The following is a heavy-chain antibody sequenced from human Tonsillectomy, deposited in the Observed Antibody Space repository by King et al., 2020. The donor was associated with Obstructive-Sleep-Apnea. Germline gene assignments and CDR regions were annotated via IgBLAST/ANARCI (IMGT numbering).Heavy chain of an antibody. V-gene: IGHV4-31*03. CDR3: ARYVGSGNYYLFDY. Sequence: VQLQESGPGLVKPSQTLSLTCSVSGGSISTGGYYWSWIRQLPGKGLEWVGYISYSGSTYYNPSLRSRVTMLMDTSKNHFSLKLSSVTAADTAMFYCARYVGSGNYYLFDYWGQGSLVTVSS. D-gene: IGHD3-10*01. CDR2: ISYSGST. CDR1: GGSISTGGYY. J-gene: IGHJ4*02.